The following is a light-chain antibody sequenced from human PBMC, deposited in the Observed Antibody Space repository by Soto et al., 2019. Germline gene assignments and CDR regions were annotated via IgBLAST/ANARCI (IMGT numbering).Light chain of an antibody. V-gene: IGKV3-20*01. CDR3: QQYGSSPRT. Sequence: GLTQSPVTLSLSPGERATLSCRASQSVSSYLAWYQQKPGQAPRLLIYGASSRATGIPDRFSGSGSGTDFTLTISRLEPEDFAVYYCQQYGSSPRTFGQGTKVDIK. CDR1: QSVSSY. J-gene: IGKJ1*01. CDR2: GAS.